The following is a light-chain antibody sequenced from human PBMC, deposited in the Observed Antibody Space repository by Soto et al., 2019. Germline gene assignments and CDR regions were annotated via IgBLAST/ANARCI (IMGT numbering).Light chain of an antibody. Sequence: EIVMTQSPATLSVSPGERATLSCRASQSVNINLAWYQQKPGQAPRLLIFGASSRANGIPARFSGGGSGTEFTLTISNLQTEDFAVYYCQQYNKWPRTFGQGTKVDIK. CDR3: QQYNKWPRT. V-gene: IGKV3-15*01. CDR2: GAS. CDR1: QSVNIN. J-gene: IGKJ1*01.